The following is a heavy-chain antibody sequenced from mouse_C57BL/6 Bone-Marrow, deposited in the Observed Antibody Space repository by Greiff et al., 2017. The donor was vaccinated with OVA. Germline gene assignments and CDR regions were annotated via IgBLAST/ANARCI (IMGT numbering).Heavy chain of an antibody. J-gene: IGHJ4*01. CDR2: IYPRSGNT. CDR3: AILSSYAMDY. CDR1: GYTFTSYG. D-gene: IGHD6-5*01. V-gene: IGHV1-81*01. Sequence: QVQLQQSGAELARPGASVKLSCKASGYTFTSYGISWVKQRTGQGLEWIGEIYPRSGNTYYNEQFKGKATLTADKSSSTAYMELRSLTSEDSAVYFCAILSSYAMDYWGQGTSVTVSS.